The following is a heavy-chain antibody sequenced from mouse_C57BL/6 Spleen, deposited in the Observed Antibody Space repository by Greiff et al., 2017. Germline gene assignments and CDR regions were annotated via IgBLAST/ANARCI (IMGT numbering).Heavy chain of an antibody. CDR2: ISSGGDYI. D-gene: IGHD1-1*01. CDR3: TRAYYYGSSPRFAY. CDR1: GFTFSSYA. J-gene: IGHJ3*01. V-gene: IGHV5-9-1*02. Sequence: DVMLVESGEGLVKPGGSLKLSCAASGFTFSSYAMSWVRQTPEKRLEWVAYISSGGDYIYYADTVKGRFTISRDNARNTLYLQMSSLKSEDTAMYYGTRAYYYGSSPRFAYWGQGTLVTVSA.